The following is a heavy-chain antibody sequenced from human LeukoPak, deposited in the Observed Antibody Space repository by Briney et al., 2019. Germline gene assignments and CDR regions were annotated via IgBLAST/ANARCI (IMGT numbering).Heavy chain of an antibody. CDR3: ATDRGWRTSGYYLYYFEY. V-gene: IGHV3-7*01. D-gene: IGHD3-3*01. J-gene: IGHJ4*02. Sequence: GGSLRLSCAASGFIFTNYFMSWVRQAPGKGPEWVASIKHDGSEKYYVDSVRGRFTISRDNTMNSLYLQMSSLRAEDTAVYYCATDRGWRTSGYYLYYFEYWGQGTLVTYSS. CDR2: IKHDGSEK. CDR1: GFIFTNYF.